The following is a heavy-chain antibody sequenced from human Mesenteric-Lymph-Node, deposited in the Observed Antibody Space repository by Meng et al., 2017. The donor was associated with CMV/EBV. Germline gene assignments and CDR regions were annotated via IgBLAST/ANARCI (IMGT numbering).Heavy chain of an antibody. Sequence: QVQLVQSGAEVKKPGASVRVSCKASGYTFIEYYINWVRQAPGQGLEWMGRINPKTGGRSYAQNFQGRVTMTRDTSINTAYMEVNRLNSDDTAMYYCARDRDTDWYSPFDYWGPGTLVTVSS. V-gene: IGHV1-2*06. CDR2: INPKTGGR. D-gene: IGHD3-9*01. J-gene: IGHJ4*02. CDR1: GYTFIEYY. CDR3: ARDRDTDWYSPFDY.